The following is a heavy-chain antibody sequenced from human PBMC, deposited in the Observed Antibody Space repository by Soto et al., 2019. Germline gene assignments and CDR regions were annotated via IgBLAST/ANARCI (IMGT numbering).Heavy chain of an antibody. CDR2: IYDSGST. J-gene: IGHJ3*02. D-gene: IGHD2-2*01. Sequence: SETLSLTCAVYGGSFSGHYWSWIRQPPGKGLEWIGYIYDSGSTNYNPSLKSRVTISVDTSKNQFSLKLSSVTAADTAVYYCASSTSEFFGGAFDIWGQGTMVTVSS. V-gene: IGHV4-59*11. CDR1: GGSFSGHY. CDR3: ASSTSEFFGGAFDI.